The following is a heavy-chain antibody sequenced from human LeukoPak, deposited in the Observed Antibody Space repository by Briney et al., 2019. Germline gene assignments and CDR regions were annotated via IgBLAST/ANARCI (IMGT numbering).Heavy chain of an antibody. CDR2: INPRDKTT. CDR3: ARVDDYGGNSVGY. V-gene: IGHV1-46*01. D-gene: IGHD4-23*01. J-gene: IGHJ4*02. CDR1: GYSFTTYY. Sequence: ASVKVSCKASGYSFTTYYMHWVRQAPGQGLEWMGTINPRDKTTSYVQKVQGTVTMTRDTSTSTVYMELSSLRSEDTAVYYCARVDDYGGNSVGYWGQGTLVTVSS.